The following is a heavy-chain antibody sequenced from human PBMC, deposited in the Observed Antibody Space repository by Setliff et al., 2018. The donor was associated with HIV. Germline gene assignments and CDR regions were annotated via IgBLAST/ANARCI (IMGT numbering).Heavy chain of an antibody. CDR2: IRSKANGGTT. J-gene: IGHJ4*02. D-gene: IGHD3-22*01. Sequence: GGSLRLSCAASGFSFSYAWMSWVRQAPGKGLEWVGHIRSKANGGTTEYAAPAKGRFTISRDDSQDTLYLEMNSLTNEDTAMYYCTTYSSVYYHSDCWGQGTLVTVSS. V-gene: IGHV3-15*01. CDR1: GFSFSYAW. CDR3: TTYSSVYYHSDC.